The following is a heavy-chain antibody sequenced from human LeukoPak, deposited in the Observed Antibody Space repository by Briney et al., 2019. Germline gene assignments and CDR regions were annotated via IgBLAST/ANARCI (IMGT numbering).Heavy chain of an antibody. J-gene: IGHJ4*02. Sequence: PSETLSLTCTVSGGSISSYYWSWIRQPAGKGLEWIGRIYTSGSTNYNPSLKSRDTMSVDTSKNQFSLKLSSVTAADTAVYYCARGLVDGYNGGFDYWGQGTLVTVSS. D-gene: IGHD5-24*01. CDR3: ARGLVDGYNGGFDY. CDR2: IYTSGST. V-gene: IGHV4-4*07. CDR1: GGSISSYY.